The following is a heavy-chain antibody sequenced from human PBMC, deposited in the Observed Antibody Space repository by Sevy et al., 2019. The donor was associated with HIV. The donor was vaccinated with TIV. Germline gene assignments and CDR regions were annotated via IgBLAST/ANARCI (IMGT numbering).Heavy chain of an antibody. V-gene: IGHV1-2*02. Sequence: ASVKVSCKTTGYIFSDYIMHWVRQAPGKGLEWMAIINPNSGVTIYAQKFRGRVSLTRDTSMSTAYMELSALTSDDTAVYYCVREDIIAPRTLLSFDIWGQGTMVTVSS. D-gene: IGHD3-16*02. CDR3: VREDIIAPRTLLSFDI. J-gene: IGHJ3*02. CDR2: INPNSGVT. CDR1: GYIFSDYI.